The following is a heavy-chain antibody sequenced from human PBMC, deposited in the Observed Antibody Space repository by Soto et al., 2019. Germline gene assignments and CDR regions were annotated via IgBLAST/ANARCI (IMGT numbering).Heavy chain of an antibody. CDR3: AREVGSVTYYHFNY. V-gene: IGHV3-30-3*01. CDR2: ISYDGSNK. Sequence: PGGSLRLSCAASGFTFSSYAMHWVRQAPGKGLEWVAVISYDGSNKYYADSVNGRFTISRDNSKNTLYLQMNSLRAEDTAVYYCAREVGSVTYYHFNYWGQGTRVTVSS. J-gene: IGHJ4*01. CDR1: GFTFSSYA. D-gene: IGHD4-17*01.